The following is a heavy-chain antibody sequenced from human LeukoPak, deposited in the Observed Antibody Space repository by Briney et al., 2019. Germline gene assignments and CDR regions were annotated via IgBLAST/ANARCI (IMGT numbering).Heavy chain of an antibody. CDR2: MNLDGSEK. V-gene: IGHV3-7*01. CDR1: GFTFSSYW. Sequence: PGGSLRLSCAASGFTFSSYWMTWVRQAPGKGLEWVANMNLDGSEKYYVDSVKGRFIISRDNAKNSLFLQMNSLIAEDTAVYYCARDDGFSCYSYWGQGTLVTVSS. CDR3: ARDDGFSCYSY. J-gene: IGHJ4*02. D-gene: IGHD3/OR15-3a*01.